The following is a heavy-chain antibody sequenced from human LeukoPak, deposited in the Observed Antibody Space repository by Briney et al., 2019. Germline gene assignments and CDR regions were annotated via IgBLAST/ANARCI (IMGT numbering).Heavy chain of an antibody. CDR2: IYYSGST. J-gene: IGHJ4*02. V-gene: IGHV4-59*13. Sequence: PSETLSLTCTVSGDSISSYYWSWIRQPPGKGLEWIGYIYYSGSTNYNPSLKSRVTKSVDTSKNQFSLKLSSVTAADTAVYYCARSSWIQYLIDYWGQGTLVTVSS. D-gene: IGHD5-18*01. CDR3: ARSSWIQYLIDY. CDR1: GDSISSYY.